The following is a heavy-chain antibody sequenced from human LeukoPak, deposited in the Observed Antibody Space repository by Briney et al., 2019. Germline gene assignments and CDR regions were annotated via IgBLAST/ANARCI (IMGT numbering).Heavy chain of an antibody. V-gene: IGHV6-1*01. CDR3: ARTKWELPYFDY. Sequence: SQTLSLTCAISGDSVSSNSATWNWIRQSPSRGLEWLGRTYYRSKWYNDYAESVKSRITINPDTSKNQFSLQLNSVTPEDTAVYYCARTKWELPYFDYWGQGTLVTVSS. D-gene: IGHD1-26*01. CDR1: GDSVSSNSAT. CDR2: TYYRSKWYN. J-gene: IGHJ4*02.